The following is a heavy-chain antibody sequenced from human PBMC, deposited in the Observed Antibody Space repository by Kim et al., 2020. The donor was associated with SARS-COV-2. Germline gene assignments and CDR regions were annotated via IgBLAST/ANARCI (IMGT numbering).Heavy chain of an antibody. Sequence: HKFQGRVTSTADESTSTAYMELISLRSEDTAVYYCARGGVVPAAIMWFDPWGQGTLVTVSS. J-gene: IGHJ5*02. D-gene: IGHD2-2*02. CDR3: ARGGVVPAAIMWFDP. V-gene: IGHV1-69*01.